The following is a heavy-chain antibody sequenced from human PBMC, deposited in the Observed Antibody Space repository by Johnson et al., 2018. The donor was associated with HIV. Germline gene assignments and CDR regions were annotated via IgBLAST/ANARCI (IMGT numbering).Heavy chain of an antibody. CDR2: IWYDGSNK. CDR1: GITFSSYG. J-gene: IGHJ3*02. Sequence: QVQLVESGGGLVQPGRSLRLSCEASGITFSSYGMNWVRQAPGKGLEWVAVIWYDGSNKYYADSVKGRFTISRDNSKNTLYLQMNSLRAEDTAVYYCARAPPGWELPDIWGQGTMVTVSS. CDR3: ARAPPGWELPDI. V-gene: IGHV3-33*01. D-gene: IGHD1-26*01.